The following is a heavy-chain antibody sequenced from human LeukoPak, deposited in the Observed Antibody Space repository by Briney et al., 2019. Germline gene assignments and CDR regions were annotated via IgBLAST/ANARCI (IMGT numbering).Heavy chain of an antibody. J-gene: IGHJ4*02. CDR2: ISSSGSTI. Sequence: PGGSLRLSCAASGFTFSDYYMSWIRQAPGKGLEWVSYISSSGSTIYYADSVKGRFTISRDNAKNSLYLQMNSLRDEDTAVYYCARDLEDYGGNSELGYWGQGTLVTVSS. D-gene: IGHD4-23*01. CDR1: GFTFSDYY. V-gene: IGHV3-11*01. CDR3: ARDLEDYGGNSELGY.